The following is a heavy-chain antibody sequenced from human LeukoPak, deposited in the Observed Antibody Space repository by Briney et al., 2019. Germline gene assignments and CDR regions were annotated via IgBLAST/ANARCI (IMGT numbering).Heavy chain of an antibody. CDR3: AKETTVTSYYYYYYGMDV. D-gene: IGHD4-17*01. J-gene: IGHJ6*02. V-gene: IGHV3-23*01. Sequence: GGSLRLSCAASGFTFSSYAMSWVRQAPGKGLEWVSAISGSGGSTYYADSVKGRFTISRDNSKSTLYLQMNSLRAEGTAVYYCAKETTVTSYYYYYYGMDVWGQGTTVTVSS. CDR1: GFTFSSYA. CDR2: ISGSGGST.